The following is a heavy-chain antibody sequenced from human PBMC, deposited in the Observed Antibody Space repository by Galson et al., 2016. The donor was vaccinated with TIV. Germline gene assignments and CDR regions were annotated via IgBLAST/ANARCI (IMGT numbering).Heavy chain of an antibody. V-gene: IGHV1-18*01. CDR3: ARHGEMSTISHSYKYGMDV. CDR2: ISAYNGNT. D-gene: IGHD5-24*01. CDR1: GYTFTRFG. Sequence: SVKVSCKASGYTFTRFGISWVRQAPGQGLEWMGWISAYNGNTKYEQKLQGRVTVTTDTSTNTAYMELRSLRSDDTAVYYRARHGEMSTISHSYKYGMDVWGQGTTVTISS. J-gene: IGHJ6*02.